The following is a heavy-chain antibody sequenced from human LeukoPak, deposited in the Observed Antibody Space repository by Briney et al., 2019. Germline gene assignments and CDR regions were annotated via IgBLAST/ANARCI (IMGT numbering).Heavy chain of an antibody. CDR3: VRAPPGTGWLIDH. Sequence: TRGSLRLSCAASGVAFRDYGMRWVIKTTGKGLEWVSAINTAADTSYPDSVKGRFTISRENAKSALYLQMNSLRVGDTAVYYCVRAPPGTGWLIDHGGQRTLVAVS. J-gene: IGHJ4*02. CDR1: GVAFRDYG. D-gene: IGHD6-19*01. V-gene: IGHV3-13*04. CDR2: INTAADT.